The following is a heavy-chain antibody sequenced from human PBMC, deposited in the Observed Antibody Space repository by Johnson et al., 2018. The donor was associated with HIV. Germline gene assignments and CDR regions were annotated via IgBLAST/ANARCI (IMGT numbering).Heavy chain of an antibody. J-gene: IGHJ3*02. CDR2: IYSDGST. CDR3: ARGGGSSSWYQADALDI. D-gene: IGHD6-13*01. CDR1: GFTVSSNY. V-gene: IGHV3-66*02. Sequence: VYLVESGGGLVQPGGSLRLSCAASGFTVSSNYISWVRQAPGRGLEWVSLIYSDGSTYYADSVKGRFTISRDDSKNTLYLQMSSLRAEDTAVYYCARGGGSSSWYQADALDIWGQGTMVTVSS.